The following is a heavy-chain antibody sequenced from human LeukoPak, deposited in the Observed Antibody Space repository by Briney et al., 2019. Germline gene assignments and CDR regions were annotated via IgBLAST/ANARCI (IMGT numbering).Heavy chain of an antibody. D-gene: IGHD3-3*01. V-gene: IGHV4-34*01. CDR3: ARVSDFWSGYRQYNWFDP. Sequence: KPSETLSLTCAVYGGSFSGYYWSWIRQPPGKGLEWIGEINHSGSTNYNPSLKSRVTISVDTSKNQFSLKLSSVTAADTAVYYCARVSDFWSGYRQYNWFDPWDQGTLVTVSS. CDR1: GGSFSGYY. CDR2: INHSGST. J-gene: IGHJ5*02.